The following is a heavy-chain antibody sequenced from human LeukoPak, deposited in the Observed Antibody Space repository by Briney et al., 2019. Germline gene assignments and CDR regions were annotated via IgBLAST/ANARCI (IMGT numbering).Heavy chain of an antibody. D-gene: IGHD5-12*01. V-gene: IGHV3-30*02. CDR1: GFTFSSYG. CDR2: IRFDGSNK. Sequence: PGGSLRLSCAASGFTFSSYGMHWVRQAPGKGLEWVAFIRFDGSNKYYADSVKGRFTISRDNSKNTLYLQMNSLRADDTAVYYCARVRVATTGRYDALNLWGQGTMVTVSS. J-gene: IGHJ3*01. CDR3: ARVRVATTGRYDALNL.